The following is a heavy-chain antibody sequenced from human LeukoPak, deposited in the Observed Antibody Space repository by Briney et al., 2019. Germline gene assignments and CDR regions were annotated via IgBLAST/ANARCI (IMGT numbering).Heavy chain of an antibody. D-gene: IGHD2-2*01. Sequence: SVKVSCKASGRTFSSFGINWVRQAPGQGLEWMGRITPMFDSANYAQKFQGRLTITADKSTNTAYLDLRGLRSEDTAVYYCAQGYQLLHVDYWGQGTLVTVSS. V-gene: IGHV1-69*06. CDR3: AQGYQLLHVDY. CDR2: ITPMFDSA. J-gene: IGHJ4*02. CDR1: GRTFSSFG.